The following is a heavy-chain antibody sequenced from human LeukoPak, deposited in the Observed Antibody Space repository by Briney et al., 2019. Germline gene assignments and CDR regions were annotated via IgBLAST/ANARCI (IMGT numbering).Heavy chain of an antibody. V-gene: IGHV1-46*01. J-gene: IGHJ6*03. Sequence: ASVKVSCKASGYTFTSYGISWVRQAPGQGLEWMGIINPSGGSTSYAQKFQGRVTMTRDTSTSTVYMELSSLRSDDTAVYYCARDSYYDFWSGYDYYMDVWGKGTTVTVSS. CDR3: ARDSYYDFWSGYDYYMDV. CDR2: INPSGGST. D-gene: IGHD3-3*01. CDR1: GYTFTSYG.